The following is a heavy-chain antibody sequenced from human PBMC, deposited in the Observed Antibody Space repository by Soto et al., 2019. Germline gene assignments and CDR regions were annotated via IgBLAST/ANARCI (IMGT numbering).Heavy chain of an antibody. Sequence: GESLKISCKGSGYSFTSYWIGWVRQMPGKGLEWMGIIYPGDSDTRYSPSFQGQVTISADKSISTAYLQWSSLKASDTAMYYCARLWFGELLLSVPSYYGMDVWGQGTTVTVSS. CDR3: ARLWFGELLLSVPSYYGMDV. V-gene: IGHV5-51*01. CDR2: IYPGDSDT. D-gene: IGHD3-10*01. J-gene: IGHJ6*02. CDR1: GYSFTSYW.